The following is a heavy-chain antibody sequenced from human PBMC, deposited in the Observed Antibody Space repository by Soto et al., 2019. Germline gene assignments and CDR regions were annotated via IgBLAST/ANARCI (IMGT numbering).Heavy chain of an antibody. V-gene: IGHV1-69*13. J-gene: IGHJ4*02. CDR2: IIPIFGTA. Sequence: ASVKVSCKASGYAFTSYSISWVRQAPGQGLEWMGGIIPIFGTASYAQKFQGRVTITADESTSTAYMELSSLRSEDTAVYYCARSGFPGIAAYWGQGTLVTVSS. CDR1: GYAFTSYS. CDR3: ARSGFPGIAAY. D-gene: IGHD6-13*01.